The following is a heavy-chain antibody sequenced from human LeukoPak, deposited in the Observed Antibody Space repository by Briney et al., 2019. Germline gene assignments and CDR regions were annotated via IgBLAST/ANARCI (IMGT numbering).Heavy chain of an antibody. CDR3: AKDCGIGGDHDH. CDR2: IRHDGSDK. D-gene: IGHD2-21*01. CDR1: GFTFSNYG. V-gene: IGHV3-30*02. Sequence: PGGSLRLSCAASGFTFSNYGIHWVRQAPGKGLEWVTFIRHDGSDKDYADSVKGRFTISRDISKNTVYLQMSSLRPEDTAVYYCAKDCGIGGDHDHWGQGTLVTVST. J-gene: IGHJ4*02.